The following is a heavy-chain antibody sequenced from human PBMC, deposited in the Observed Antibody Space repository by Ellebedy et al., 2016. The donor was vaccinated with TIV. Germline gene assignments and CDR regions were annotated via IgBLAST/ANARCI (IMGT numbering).Heavy chain of an antibody. CDR2: ISGYNGDT. D-gene: IGHD5/OR15-5a*01. CDR1: GYTFTKCG. J-gene: IGHJ5*02. V-gene: IGHV1-18*04. CDR3: TRGFYEKFDP. Sequence: ASVKVSCKASGYTFTKCGISWVRQAPGQGLEWMEWISGYNGDTNYAQKFQGRVTMTTGTSTSTVYMELRSLSFDDTAVYYCTRGFYEKFDPWGQGTLVTVS.